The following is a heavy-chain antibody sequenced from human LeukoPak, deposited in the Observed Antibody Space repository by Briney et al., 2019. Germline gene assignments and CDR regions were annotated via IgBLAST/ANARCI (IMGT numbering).Heavy chain of an antibody. CDR2: IRYDGSNK. CDR1: GFTFSSYG. D-gene: IGHD2-2*01. J-gene: IGHJ4*02. CDR3: AKDIVVVPAAPHDY. Sequence: GGSLRLSCAASGFTFSSYGMHWVRQAPGKGLKWVAFIRYDGSNKYYADSVKGRFTISRDNSKNTLYLQMNSLRAEDTAVYYCAKDIVVVPAAPHDYWGQGTLVTVSS. V-gene: IGHV3-30*02.